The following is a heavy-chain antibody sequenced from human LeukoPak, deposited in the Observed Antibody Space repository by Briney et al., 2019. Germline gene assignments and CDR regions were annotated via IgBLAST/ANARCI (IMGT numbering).Heavy chain of an antibody. CDR3: AREDYYDSSGYLDY. Sequence: SQTLSLTCTVSGGSISSSGYYWSWLRQHPGKGLEWIGYIYYSGTTYYNPSLKSRVTISVDTSKNQFSLKLFSVTAADTAVYYWAREDYYDSSGYLDYWGQGTLVTVSS. CDR2: IYYSGTT. J-gene: IGHJ4*02. CDR1: GGSISSSGYY. V-gene: IGHV4-31*03. D-gene: IGHD3-22*01.